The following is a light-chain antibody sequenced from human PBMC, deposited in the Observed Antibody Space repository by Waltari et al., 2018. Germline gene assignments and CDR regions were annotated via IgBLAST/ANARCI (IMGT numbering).Light chain of an antibody. CDR2: GAS. Sequence: EVVLTQSPGTLSLSPGEKATLPCRASQSLTMRYLAWYQQKPGQAPRLLIYGASSRAAGIPDRFSGSGSGTDFTLTINRLEPDDFAVYYCQQYGSSILYTFGQGTKLEIK. J-gene: IGKJ2*01. CDR1: QSLTMRY. V-gene: IGKV3-20*01. CDR3: QQYGSSILYT.